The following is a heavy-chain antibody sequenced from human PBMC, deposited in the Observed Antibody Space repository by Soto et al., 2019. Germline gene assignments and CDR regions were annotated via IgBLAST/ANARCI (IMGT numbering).Heavy chain of an antibody. J-gene: IGHJ4*01. CDR3: ARVPLSGYYSHFDN. Sequence: GGSLRLSCAASGFTFSNYWMHWVRQGPGKGLVWVSRINTDGSSTSYADSVKGRFTISRGNAKNTLYLQMNSLRAEDTAVYYCARVPLSGYYSHFDNWGHGTLVTVSS. CDR1: GFTFSNYW. CDR2: INTDGSST. V-gene: IGHV3-74*01. D-gene: IGHD3-3*01.